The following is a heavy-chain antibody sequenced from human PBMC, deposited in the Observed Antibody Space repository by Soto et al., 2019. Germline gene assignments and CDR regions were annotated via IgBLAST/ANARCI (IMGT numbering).Heavy chain of an antibody. V-gene: IGHV4-59*08. Sequence: SETLSLTWTVARGSIRAHYGSWILQPTGKGLECIGYIYYNGNTNYNPSLKNGVTISVDTSKNQFTLNLNSVTAADTAVYYCARHATRSYDYWGQGTLVTVSS. CDR2: IYYNGNT. CDR3: ARHATRSYDY. CDR1: RGSIRAHY. J-gene: IGHJ4*02.